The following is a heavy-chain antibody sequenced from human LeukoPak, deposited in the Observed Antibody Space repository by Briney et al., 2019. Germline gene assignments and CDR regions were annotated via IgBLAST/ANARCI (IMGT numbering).Heavy chain of an antibody. CDR2: IKQDGSEK. CDR3: VRGTAGYHSSYFDY. D-gene: IGHD3-16*02. Sequence: PGGSLRLSCAASGFTFSGYWMSWVRQAPGKGLEWVANIKQDGSEKFYVDSVKGRFTISRDNAKNSLYLQMNSLRAEDTAVYYCVRGTAGYHSSYFDYWGQGTLVTVSS. J-gene: IGHJ4*02. V-gene: IGHV3-7*01. CDR1: GFTFSGYW.